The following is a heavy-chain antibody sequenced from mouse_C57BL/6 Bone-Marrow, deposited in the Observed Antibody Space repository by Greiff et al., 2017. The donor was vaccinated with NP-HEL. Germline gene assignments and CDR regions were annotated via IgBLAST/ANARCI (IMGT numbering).Heavy chain of an antibody. D-gene: IGHD2-12*01. CDR2: ISSGSSTI. CDR1: GFTFSDYG. J-gene: IGHJ4*01. V-gene: IGHV5-17*01. Sequence: EVHLVESGGGLVKPGGSLKLSCAASGFTFSDYGMHSVRQAPEKGLEWVAYISSGSSTIYYADTVKGRFTISRDNTKNTLFLQMTSLRSEDTAMYYCARRYRGLYYYAMDYWGQGTSVTVSS. CDR3: ARRYRGLYYYAMDY.